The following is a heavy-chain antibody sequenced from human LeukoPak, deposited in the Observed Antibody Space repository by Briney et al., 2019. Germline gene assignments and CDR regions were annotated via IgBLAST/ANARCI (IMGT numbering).Heavy chain of an antibody. CDR3: ARQPYYYDSSGPTWGDFDY. Sequence: GESLKISFKGSGYSFTSYWIGWLRQMPGKGLEWMGIIYPGESDTRYSPSFQGQVTISADKSISTAYLQWSSLKASDTAMYYCARQPYYYDSSGPTWGDFDYWGQGTLVTVSS. J-gene: IGHJ4*02. V-gene: IGHV5-51*01. CDR2: IYPGESDT. CDR1: GYSFTSYW. D-gene: IGHD3-22*01.